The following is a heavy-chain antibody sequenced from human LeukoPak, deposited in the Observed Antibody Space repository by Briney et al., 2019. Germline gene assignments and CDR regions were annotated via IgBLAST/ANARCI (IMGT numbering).Heavy chain of an antibody. D-gene: IGHD1-26*01. CDR3: VRDSGGSYYYPSDY. V-gene: IGHV1-2*02. CDR1: GYTFIGHY. J-gene: IGHJ4*02. Sequence: ASVKVSCKTSGYTFIGHYMHWVRQAPAHGLEWMGWFSPKTGGSHFAQKFRGRVAMTTDTSISTAYLELSSLRSDDTAVYYCVRDSGGSYYYPSDYWGQGTLVTVSS. CDR2: FSPKTGGS.